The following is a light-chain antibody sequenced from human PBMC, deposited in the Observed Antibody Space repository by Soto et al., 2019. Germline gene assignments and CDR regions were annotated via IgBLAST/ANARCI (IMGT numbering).Light chain of an antibody. J-gene: IGLJ2*01. V-gene: IGLV2-23*02. CDR3: CSSATPRL. Sequence: QSALTQPASVSGSPGQSITISCTGTSSDVGSYNLVSWYQQHPGKAPKLIIYEVSERPSGVSHRFSGSKSGNTASLTISGLQAEDEADYYCCSSATPRLFGGGTKVTVL. CDR2: EVS. CDR1: SSDVGSYNL.